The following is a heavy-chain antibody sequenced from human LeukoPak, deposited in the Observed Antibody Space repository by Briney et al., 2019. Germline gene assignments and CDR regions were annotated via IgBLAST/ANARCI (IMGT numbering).Heavy chain of an antibody. D-gene: IGHD3-3*01. V-gene: IGHV4-34*01. CDR1: GGSFSGYY. CDR2: INHSGST. Sequence: PSETLSLTCAVSGGSFSGYYWSWIRQPPGKGLEWIGEINHSGSTNYNPSLKSRVTISVDTSKNQFSLKLSSVTAADTAVYYCASTYYDFWSGYRDYYMDVWGKGTTVTVSS. J-gene: IGHJ6*03. CDR3: ASTYYDFWSGYRDYYMDV.